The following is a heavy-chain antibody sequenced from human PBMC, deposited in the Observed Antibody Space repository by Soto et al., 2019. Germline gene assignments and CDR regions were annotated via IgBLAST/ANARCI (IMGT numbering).Heavy chain of an antibody. Sequence: EVQLLESGGGLVQPGGSLRLSCAASGFTFSSYCMRWVRQAPGKGLEWVSAISGSGGSTYYADSVKGRFTISRDNTKNTLYLQMYCLRAEYTAVYYCAGWGSGSYDDFWGQGTPVTVSS. D-gene: IGHD1-26*01. V-gene: IGHV3-23*01. CDR1: GFTFSSYC. J-gene: IGHJ4*02. CDR2: ISGSGGST. CDR3: AGWGSGSYDDF.